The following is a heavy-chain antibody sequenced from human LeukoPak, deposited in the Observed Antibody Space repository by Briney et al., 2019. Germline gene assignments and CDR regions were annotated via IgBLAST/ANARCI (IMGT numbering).Heavy chain of an antibody. Sequence: GASVKVSCKASGGTFSSYAISWVRQAPGQGLEWMGGIIPILGIANYAQKFQGRVTITADKSTSTAYMELSSLRSEDTAVYYCARGNYYDSSGYAFDIWGQGTMVTVSS. CDR2: IIPILGIA. CDR3: ARGNYYDSSGYAFDI. CDR1: GGTFSSYA. J-gene: IGHJ3*02. V-gene: IGHV1-69*10. D-gene: IGHD3-22*01.